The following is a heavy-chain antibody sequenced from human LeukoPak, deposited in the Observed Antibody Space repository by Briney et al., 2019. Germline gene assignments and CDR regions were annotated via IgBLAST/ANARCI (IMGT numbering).Heavy chain of an antibody. CDR1: GFTFSSYA. CDR2: IKQDGSEK. D-gene: IGHD2/OR15-2a*01. J-gene: IGHJ4*02. Sequence: GGSLRLSCAASGFTFSSYAMHWVRQAPGKGLEGVANIKQDGSEKYYVDSVKGRFTISRDNAKNCLYLQMNSLTAEDTAVYYCARGPTRANSSDYWGQGTLVTVSS. CDR3: ARGPTRANSSDY. V-gene: IGHV3-7*01.